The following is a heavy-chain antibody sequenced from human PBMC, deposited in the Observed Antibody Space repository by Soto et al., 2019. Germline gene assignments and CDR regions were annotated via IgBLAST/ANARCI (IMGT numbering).Heavy chain of an antibody. CDR3: AHTWGLPFDY. Sequence: QITLKESGPTLVEPTQTLTLTCTYSGFSLRTTGVGVGWIRQPPGKALEWLGIIYWNDDKRYSPSLKNRFTLTSDISKSQVVLTMTNMDPVDTATYYCAHTWGLPFDYWCQGTLVIVSS. V-gene: IGHV2-5*01. J-gene: IGHJ4*02. D-gene: IGHD3-16*01. CDR1: GFSLRTTGVG. CDR2: IYWNDDK.